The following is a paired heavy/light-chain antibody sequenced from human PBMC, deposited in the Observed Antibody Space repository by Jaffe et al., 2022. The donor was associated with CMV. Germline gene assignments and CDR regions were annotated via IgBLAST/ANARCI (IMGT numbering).Light chain of an antibody. CDR1: QDISNY. CDR3: QQYDNPLFT. V-gene: IGKV1-33*01. CDR2: DAS. Sequence: DIQMTQSPSSLSASVGDRVTITCQASQDISNYLNWYQQKPGKAPKLLIYDASNLETGVPSRFSGSGSGTDFTFTISSLQPEDIATYYCQQYDNPLFTFGPGTKVDIK. J-gene: IGKJ3*01.
Heavy chain of an antibody. Sequence: QLQLQESGPGLVKPSETLSLTCTVSGGSISSSSYYWGWIRQPPGKGLEWIGSIYYSGSTYYNPSLKSRVTISVDTSKNQFSLKLSSVTAADTAVYYCARRKAYCGGDCYSGWAFDIWGQGTMVTVSS. CDR2: IYYSGST. J-gene: IGHJ3*02. CDR1: GGSISSSSYY. CDR3: ARRKAYCGGDCYSGWAFDI. D-gene: IGHD2-21*02. V-gene: IGHV4-39*01.